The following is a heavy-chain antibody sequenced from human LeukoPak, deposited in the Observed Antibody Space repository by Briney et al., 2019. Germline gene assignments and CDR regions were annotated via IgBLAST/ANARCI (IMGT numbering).Heavy chain of an antibody. Sequence: GESLRLSCAASGFTFSNYAMHWVRQAPGKGLEWVSTIDGPTFRTHYADPVMGRFTISRDNYKNTLYLQMNSLRAEDTAVYFCTTWVGAHFDFWGQGTLVTVSS. CDR3: TTWVGAHFDF. J-gene: IGHJ4*02. CDR2: IDGPTFRT. CDR1: GFTFSNYA. D-gene: IGHD1-26*01. V-gene: IGHV3-23*01.